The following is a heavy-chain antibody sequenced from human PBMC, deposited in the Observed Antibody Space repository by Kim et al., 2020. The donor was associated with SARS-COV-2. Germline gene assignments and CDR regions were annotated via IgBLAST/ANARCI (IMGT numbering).Heavy chain of an antibody. Sequence: GGSLRLSCAASGFTFSAFALAWVRQAPGRGLEWVSTISPTGGTTFDAHSVKGRFTISRDNSKKTVFLQMNSLRVEDTALYYCAKVLGFMTHGLGAFDIWGRGTGVTVSS. V-gene: IGHV3-23*01. CDR3: AKVLGFMTHGLGAFDI. CDR2: ISPTGGTT. D-gene: IGHD3-16*01. CDR1: GFTFSAFA. J-gene: IGHJ3*02.